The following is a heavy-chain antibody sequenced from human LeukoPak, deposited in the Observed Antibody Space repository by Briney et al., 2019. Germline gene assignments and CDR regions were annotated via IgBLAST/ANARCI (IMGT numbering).Heavy chain of an antibody. D-gene: IGHD6-13*01. CDR3: TTGSSSWPFDY. Sequence: GGSLRLSCAASGFTFSNAWMSWVGQAPGKGLEWVGRIKSKTDGGTTDYAAPVKGRFTISRDDSKNTLYLQMNSLKTEDTAVYYCTTGSSSWPFDYWGQGTLVTVSS. V-gene: IGHV3-15*01. CDR2: IKSKTDGGTT. CDR1: GFTFSNAW. J-gene: IGHJ4*02.